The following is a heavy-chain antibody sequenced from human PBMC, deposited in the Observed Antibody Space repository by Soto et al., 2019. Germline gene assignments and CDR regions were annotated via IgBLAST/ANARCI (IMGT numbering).Heavy chain of an antibody. CDR1: GGSISSSSYY. CDR2: IYHSGST. Sequence: SETLSLTCTVSGGSISSSSYYWGWIRQPPGKGLEWIGSIYHSGSTNYNPSLKSRVTISVDTSKNQFSLKLSSVTAADTAVYYCARLSPYYYMDVWGKGTTVTVSS. V-gene: IGHV4-39*07. J-gene: IGHJ6*03. CDR3: ARLSPYYYMDV.